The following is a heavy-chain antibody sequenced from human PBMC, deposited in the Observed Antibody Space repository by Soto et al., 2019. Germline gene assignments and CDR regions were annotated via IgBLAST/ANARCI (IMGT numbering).Heavy chain of an antibody. CDR3: AMTIYGDYVLWFDP. D-gene: IGHD4-17*01. CDR2: INHSGST. V-gene: IGHV4-34*01. Sequence: PSETLSLTCRVSGDSFSGYYWSWIRQPPGKGLEWIGEINHSGSTNYNPSLKSRVTISVDTSKNQFSLKLSSVTAADTAVYYCAMTIYGDYVLWFDPWGQGTLVTVSS. CDR1: GDSFSGYY. J-gene: IGHJ5*02.